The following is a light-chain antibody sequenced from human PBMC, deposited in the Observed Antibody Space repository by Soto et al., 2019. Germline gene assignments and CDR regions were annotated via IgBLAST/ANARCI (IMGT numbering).Light chain of an antibody. V-gene: IGLV2-11*01. Sequence: QSVLTQPRSVSGSPGQSVSISCTGTSSDVGRYSYVSWYQQHPGKAPKLMIYDVSERPSGVPDRFSGSKSGNTASLTISGLQAEDEADYYCCSYAGTYTGVFGTGTKVTVX. CDR1: SSDVGRYSY. CDR3: CSYAGTYTGV. J-gene: IGLJ1*01. CDR2: DVS.